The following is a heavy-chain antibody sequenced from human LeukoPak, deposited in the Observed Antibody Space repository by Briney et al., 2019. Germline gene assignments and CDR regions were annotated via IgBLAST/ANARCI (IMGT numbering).Heavy chain of an antibody. V-gene: IGHV1-46*01. CDR1: GYTFLTYY. CDR2: INPSGGST. D-gene: IGHD3-9*01. Sequence: ASVQVSCKASGYTFLTYYMHWVRQAPGLGLEWMGLINPSGGSTTYAQKFQGRVTVTRDTSTSTEYMELSSLRSNDTAIYFCARAFDWLSRYYYWGLRTLVTVSS. J-gene: IGHJ4*02. CDR3: ARAFDWLSRYYY.